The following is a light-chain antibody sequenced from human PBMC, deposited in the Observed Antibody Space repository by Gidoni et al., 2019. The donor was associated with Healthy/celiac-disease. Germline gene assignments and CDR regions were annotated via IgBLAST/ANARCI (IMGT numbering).Light chain of an antibody. Sequence: EIVLTQSPATLSLSPGERATLSCRASQSVSSYLAWYQQKPGQAPRLHIYDASNRATGIPARFSGSGSGTDFTLTISSLEPEDFAVYYCQQRSNWPELTFGGXTKVEIK. V-gene: IGKV3-11*01. CDR2: DAS. CDR3: QQRSNWPELT. CDR1: QSVSSY. J-gene: IGKJ4*01.